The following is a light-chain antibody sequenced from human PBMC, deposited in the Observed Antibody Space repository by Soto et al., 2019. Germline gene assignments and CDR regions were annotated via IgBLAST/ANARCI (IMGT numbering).Light chain of an antibody. J-gene: IGKJ5*01. V-gene: IGKV1-39*01. Sequence: IQLTQCPSILSGSVGAIVTITSRPSPTISSWLAWYQQKPGKAPKLLIYATYSVQSGVPSRFSGSGSGTDFTLTISSLQPEDFATYYCQQSYSTPITVGPGTRLEIK. CDR2: ATY. CDR1: PTISSW. CDR3: QQSYSTPIT.